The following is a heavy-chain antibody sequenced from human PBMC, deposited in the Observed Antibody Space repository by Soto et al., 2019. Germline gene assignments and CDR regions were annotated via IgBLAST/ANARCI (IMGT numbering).Heavy chain of an antibody. CDR3: ARDLLASSSWSSPGWFDP. J-gene: IGHJ5*02. CDR1: DFTFSSFA. Sequence: QPGGSLRLSCAASDFTFSSFAMTWVRQAPGKGLEWVSSISGSGNRTYYADSVKGRFTISRDNSKNTLFLQMNSLRAEDTAVYYCARDLLASSSWSSPGWFDPWGQGTLVTVSS. D-gene: IGHD6-13*01. CDR2: ISGSGNRT. V-gene: IGHV3-23*01.